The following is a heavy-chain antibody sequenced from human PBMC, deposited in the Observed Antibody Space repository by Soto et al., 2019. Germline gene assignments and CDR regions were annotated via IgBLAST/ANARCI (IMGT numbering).Heavy chain of an antibody. CDR2: IYYSGST. CDR1: GGSISSGGYY. J-gene: IGHJ4*02. V-gene: IGHV4-31*03. Sequence: QVQLQESGPGLVKPSQTLSLTCIVSGGSISSGGYYWSWIRQHPGKGREWIGYIYYSGSTYYNPSLSSRVTISVDTSKSQFSLKLSSVTAADTAVYYCARDSPHYGSGSDAVESVDCWGQGTLVTVSS. D-gene: IGHD3-10*01. CDR3: ARDSPHYGSGSDAVESVDC.